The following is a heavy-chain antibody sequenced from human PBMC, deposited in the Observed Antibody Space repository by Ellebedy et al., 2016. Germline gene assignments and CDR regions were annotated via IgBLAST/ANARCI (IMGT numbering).Heavy chain of an antibody. D-gene: IGHD4/OR15-4a*01. CDR3: ATDNRDGVRTSEAYFHP. CDR2: SSTT. Sequence: ASVKVSXKASGYTFINHDITWVRQAPGQGLEWMGGSSTTNYAQKFQGRVTMTIDTSTSTAYMELRSLGSDDTAVYYCATDNRDGVRTSEAYFHPWGQGTLVTVSS. J-gene: IGHJ1*01. V-gene: IGHV1-18*01. CDR1: GYTFINHD.